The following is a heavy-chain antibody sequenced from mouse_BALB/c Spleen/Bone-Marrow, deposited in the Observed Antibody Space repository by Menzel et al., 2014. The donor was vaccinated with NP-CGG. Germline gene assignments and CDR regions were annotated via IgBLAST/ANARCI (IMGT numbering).Heavy chain of an antibody. CDR1: GFTFSNYG. J-gene: IGHJ4*01. CDR3: ASHPRVSAMDY. D-gene: IGHD6-2*01. Sequence: EVKLMESGGDLVKPGGSLKLSCAASGFTFSNYGMSWVRQAPDKRLEWVATISSGGSYTYFPDSVKGRFTISRDNAKNPLYLKRNGLKWEDAPLYYCASHPRVSAMDYGGQGP. V-gene: IGHV5-6*01. CDR2: ISSGGSYT.